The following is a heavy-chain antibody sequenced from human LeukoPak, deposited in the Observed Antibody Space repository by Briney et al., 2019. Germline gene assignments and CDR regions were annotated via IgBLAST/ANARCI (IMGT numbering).Heavy chain of an antibody. J-gene: IGHJ4*02. CDR1: GFTFRNYA. V-gene: IGHV3-23*01. D-gene: IGHD3-10*01. Sequence: GGSLRLSCAASGFTFRNYAMTWVRQAPGKGLDWVALIGARDGRTYYADPVKGRFTISRDNAKNSLYLQMDSLRVEDTAVYYCGRSPDGVDNWGQGTLVTVSS. CDR3: GRSPDGVDN. CDR2: IGARDGRT.